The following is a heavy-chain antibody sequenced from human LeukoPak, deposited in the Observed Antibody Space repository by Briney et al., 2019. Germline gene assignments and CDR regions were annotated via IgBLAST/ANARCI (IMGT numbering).Heavy chain of an antibody. CDR2: ISAYNGNT. V-gene: IGHV1-18*01. Sequence: ASVKVSCKASGYTFTSYGISWVRQAPGQGLEWMGWISAYNGNTNYAQKLQGRVTMTTDTSTSTAYMELRSLRSDDTAVYYCAREGDTAMVFDAFDIWGQGTMVTVSS. J-gene: IGHJ3*02. D-gene: IGHD5-18*01. CDR3: AREGDTAMVFDAFDI. CDR1: GYTFTSYG.